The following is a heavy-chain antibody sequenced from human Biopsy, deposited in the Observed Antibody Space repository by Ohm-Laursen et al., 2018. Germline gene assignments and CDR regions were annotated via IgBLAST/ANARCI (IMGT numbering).Heavy chain of an antibody. D-gene: IGHD3-10*01. J-gene: IGHJ6*02. CDR3: ARGGSGSGYYGMDV. CDR2: INPIVGIT. CDR1: GDTFSRSA. V-gene: IGHV1-69*04. Sequence: GASMKVSCKASGDTFSRSAFFWVRQAPGQGLVYLGRINPIVGITNHAQTFQGRITLTADKSTFMVYMELSRLRSDDTAIYYCARGGSGSGYYGMDVWGQGATVSVSS.